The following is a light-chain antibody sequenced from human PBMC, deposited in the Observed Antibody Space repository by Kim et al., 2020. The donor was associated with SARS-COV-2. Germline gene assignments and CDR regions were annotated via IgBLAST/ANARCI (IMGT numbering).Light chain of an antibody. CDR2: KAS. V-gene: IGKV1-5*03. Sequence: SASAGDRVTISCRASQTISSWLAWYQQKPGKAPKLLIYKASSLESGVPSRFSGSGSGTEYTLTISSLQPDDFATYYCQQYSSWWTFGQGTKVDIK. CDR1: QTISSW. J-gene: IGKJ1*01. CDR3: QQYSSWWT.